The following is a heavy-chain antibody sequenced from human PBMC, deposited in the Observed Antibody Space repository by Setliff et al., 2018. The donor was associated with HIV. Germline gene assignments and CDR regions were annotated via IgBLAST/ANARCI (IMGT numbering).Heavy chain of an antibody. J-gene: IGHJ4*02. D-gene: IGHD3-3*01. CDR2: VHYSGST. Sequence: PSETLSLTCTVSGGSISSFSYYWAWIRQSPGKGLEWIGYVHYSGSTRYNPSLKSRVTISVDTSKKKFSLKLTSMTATDTAVYYCASEKKAWSVSDSFYEYWGQG. V-gene: IGHV4-61*01. CDR1: GGSISSFSYY. CDR3: ASEKKAWSVSDSFYEY.